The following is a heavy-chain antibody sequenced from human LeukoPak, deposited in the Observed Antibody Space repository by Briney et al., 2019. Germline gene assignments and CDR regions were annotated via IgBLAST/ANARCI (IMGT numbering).Heavy chain of an antibody. Sequence: GGSLRLSCAASGLTFSSYAMCWVRQAPGKGLEWVSTISGSGGTTYYAHSVKGRFTISRDNSKNTLYLQMNSLRAEDTAVYYCARVPGDCSGGSCFSSYFDYWGQGTLVTVSS. CDR1: GLTFSSYA. CDR2: ISGSGGTT. D-gene: IGHD2-15*01. CDR3: ARVPGDCSGGSCFSSYFDY. V-gene: IGHV3-23*01. J-gene: IGHJ4*02.